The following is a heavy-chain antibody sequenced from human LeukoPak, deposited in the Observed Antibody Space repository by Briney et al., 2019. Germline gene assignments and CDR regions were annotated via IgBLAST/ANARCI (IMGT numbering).Heavy chain of an antibody. CDR3: TTLGYHLDS. J-gene: IGHJ4*02. CDR2: IAGSDTRT. CDR1: GFAFSAYE. V-gene: IGHV3-48*03. Sequence: GGSLRLSCAASGFAFSAYEMNWVRQAPGKGLEWVSYIAGSDTRTYYADSVKGRFTIFRDNTKNSLYLQMNSLRAEDTGLYYCTTLGYHLDSWGQGTLVTASS. D-gene: IGHD3-22*01.